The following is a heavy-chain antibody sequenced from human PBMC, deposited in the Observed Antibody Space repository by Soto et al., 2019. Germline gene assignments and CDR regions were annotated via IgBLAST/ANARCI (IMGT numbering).Heavy chain of an antibody. CDR1: GFTFSSYG. J-gene: IGHJ6*02. V-gene: IGHV3-33*01. Sequence: QVLLVESGGGVVQPGRSLRLSCAASGFTFSSYGIHWVRQAPGKGLEWVAVIWYDGSNKYYADSVKGRFSISRDNSKNTVHLQMNSLPAEDTAEYHCARDWNGMDVWGQGTTVTVSS. D-gene: IGHD3-3*01. CDR3: ARDWNGMDV. CDR2: IWYDGSNK.